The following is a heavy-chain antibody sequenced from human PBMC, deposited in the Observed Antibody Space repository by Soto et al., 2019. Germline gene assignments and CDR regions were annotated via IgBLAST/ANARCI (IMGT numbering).Heavy chain of an antibody. V-gene: IGHV3-7*01. Sequence: GGSLRLSCAVSGFNVMSYWMSWVRQAPGKGLEWVASIKDDGSEIYYLQSVRGRFSISRDSAGNALHLTMNYLSAEDTGVYFCARDIGFDYVNWGQGPLVTVSS. CDR3: ARDIGFDYVN. J-gene: IGHJ4*02. D-gene: IGHD3-16*01. CDR1: GFNVMSYW. CDR2: IKDDGSEI.